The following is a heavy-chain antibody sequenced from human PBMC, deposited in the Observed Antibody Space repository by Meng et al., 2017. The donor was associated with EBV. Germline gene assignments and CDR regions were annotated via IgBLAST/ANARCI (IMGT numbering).Heavy chain of an antibody. V-gene: IGHV1-2*06. CDR2: INPNSGGT. D-gene: IGHD6-19*01. J-gene: IGHJ4*02. Sequence: QGQLVQSGAEVKKPGTSVKVSCKASGYTFTGYYMHWVRQAPGQGLEWMGRINPNSGGTNYAQKFQGRVTMTRDTSISTAYMELSRLRSDDTAVYYCARVGIAVAGTGDYWGQGTLVTVSS. CDR1: GYTFTGYY. CDR3: ARVGIAVAGTGDY.